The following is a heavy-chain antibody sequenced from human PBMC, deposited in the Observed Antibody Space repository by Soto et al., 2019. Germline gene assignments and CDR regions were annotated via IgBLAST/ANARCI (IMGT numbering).Heavy chain of an antibody. Sequence: SEILSLTCTVSGGSISSGDYYWSWIRQPPGKGLEWIGYIYYSGSTYYNPSLKSRVTISVDTSKNQFSLKLSSVTAADTAVYYCARVRRKPIFGVFIIPYYFDYWGQGTLVTVSS. V-gene: IGHV4-30-4*01. D-gene: IGHD3-3*01. CDR2: IYYSGST. J-gene: IGHJ4*02. CDR3: ARVRRKPIFGVFIIPYYFDY. CDR1: GGSISSGDYY.